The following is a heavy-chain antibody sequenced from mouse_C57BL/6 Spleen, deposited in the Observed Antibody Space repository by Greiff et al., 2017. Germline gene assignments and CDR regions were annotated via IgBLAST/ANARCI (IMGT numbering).Heavy chain of an antibody. CDR2: IRSKSNNYST. J-gene: IGHJ2*01. V-gene: IGHV10-1*01. CDR3: VRQRSYDNFLDY. D-gene: IGHD2-3*01. CDR1: GFSFNTYA. Sequence: EVKLVESGGGLVQPKGSLKLSCAASGFSFNTYAMNWVRQAPGKGLEWVARIRSKSNNYSTYYADSVKDRFTISRDDSETMLYLQMNNLKTEDTAMYYCVRQRSYDNFLDYWGQGTTLTVSS.